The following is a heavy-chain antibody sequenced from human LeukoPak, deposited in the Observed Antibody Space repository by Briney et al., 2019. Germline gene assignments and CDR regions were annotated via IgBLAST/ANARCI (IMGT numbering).Heavy chain of an antibody. CDR3: ARDRIVGATIDY. CDR1: GFTFSSYA. Sequence: GGSLRLSCAASGFTFSSYAMSWVRQAPGKGLEWVSAISGSGGSTYYADSVKGRFTISRDNSKNTLYLQMNSLRDEDTAVYYCARDRIVGATIDYWGQGTLVTVSS. V-gene: IGHV3-23*01. D-gene: IGHD1-26*01. J-gene: IGHJ4*02. CDR2: ISGSGGST.